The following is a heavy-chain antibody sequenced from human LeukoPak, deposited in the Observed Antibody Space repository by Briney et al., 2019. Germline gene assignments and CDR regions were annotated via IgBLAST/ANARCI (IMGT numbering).Heavy chain of an antibody. Sequence: GASVKVSCKASGYTFTGYYMHWVRQAPGQGLEWMGWINPNSGGTNYAQKFQGRVTMTRDTSISTAYMELSRLRSDGTAVYYCARDFVYYYGSGSHYYYGMDVWGQGTTVTVSS. J-gene: IGHJ6*02. CDR1: GYTFTGYY. CDR2: INPNSGGT. CDR3: ARDFVYYYGSGSHYYYGMDV. D-gene: IGHD3-10*01. V-gene: IGHV1-2*02.